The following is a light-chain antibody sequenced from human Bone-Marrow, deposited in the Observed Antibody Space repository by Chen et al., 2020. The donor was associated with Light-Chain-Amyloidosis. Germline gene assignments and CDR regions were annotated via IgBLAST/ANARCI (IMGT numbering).Light chain of an antibody. CDR3: QSADSGGTYYV. CDR2: RDS. V-gene: IGLV3-25*03. CDR1: ALPKQY. J-gene: IGLJ1*01. Sequence: SYELTQPPSVSVSPGQTARITCSGDALPKQYAYWYQQKPGQAPVLVISRDSERPSGIPERFSGSTSGTTVTLTISGVQAEDEADYYCQSADSGGTYYVFGTGTKVTVL.